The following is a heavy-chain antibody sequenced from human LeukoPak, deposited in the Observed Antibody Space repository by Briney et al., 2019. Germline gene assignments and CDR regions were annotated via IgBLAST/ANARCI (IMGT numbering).Heavy chain of an antibody. J-gene: IGHJ6*02. CDR2: ISAYNGNT. D-gene: IGHD3-22*01. Sequence: ASVKVSCKASGYTFTSYGISWVRQAPGQGLEWMGWISAYNGNTNYAQKLQGRVTMTTDTPTSTAYMELRSLRSDDTAVYYCAVEGYYDSSGYLHYYGMDVWGQGTTVTVSS. CDR1: GYTFTSYG. CDR3: AVEGYYDSSGYLHYYGMDV. V-gene: IGHV1-18*01.